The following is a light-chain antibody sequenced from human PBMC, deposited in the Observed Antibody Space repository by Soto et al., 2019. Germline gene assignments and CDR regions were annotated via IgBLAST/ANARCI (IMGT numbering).Light chain of an antibody. CDR3: QQYYSTPFT. Sequence: DIVMTQSPDSLAVSLGERATINCKSSQSVLYSSNNKNYLAWYQQKPGQPPKLLIYWASTRESGVPDRFSGSGSGTDFTLTISRPQAEDVAVYYCQQYYSTPFTFGPGTTVDIK. CDR2: WAS. CDR1: QSVLYSSNNKNY. V-gene: IGKV4-1*01. J-gene: IGKJ3*01.